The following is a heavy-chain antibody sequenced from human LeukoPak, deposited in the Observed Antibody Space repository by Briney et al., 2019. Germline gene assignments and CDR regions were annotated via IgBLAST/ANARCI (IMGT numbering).Heavy chain of an antibody. Sequence: ASVKVSCKASGYTFTSYDINWVRQATGQGLEWTGWMNPNSGNTDYAQKFQGRVTMTRNTSISTAYMELSSLRSEDTAVYYCARIGSGWTASYYMDVWGKGTTVTISS. D-gene: IGHD6-19*01. CDR1: GYTFTSYD. V-gene: IGHV1-8*01. CDR3: ARIGSGWTASYYMDV. CDR2: MNPNSGNT. J-gene: IGHJ6*03.